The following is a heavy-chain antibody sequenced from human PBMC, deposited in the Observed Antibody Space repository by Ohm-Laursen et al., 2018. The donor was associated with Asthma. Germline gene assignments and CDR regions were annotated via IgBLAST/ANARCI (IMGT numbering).Heavy chain of an antibody. CDR3: ARDLALHGYYYDSPGY. D-gene: IGHD3-22*01. CDR1: GYTFTSYY. J-gene: IGHJ4*02. V-gene: IGHV1-46*01. Sequence: ASVKVSCKVSGYTFTSYYMHWVRQAPGQGLGWMGIINPSGGSTSYAQKFQGRVTMTRDTSISTAYMELSRLRSDDTAVYYCARDLALHGYYYDSPGYWGQGTLVTVSS. CDR2: INPSGGST.